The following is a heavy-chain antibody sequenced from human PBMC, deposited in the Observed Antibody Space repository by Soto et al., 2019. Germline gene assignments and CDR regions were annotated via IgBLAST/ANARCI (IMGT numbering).Heavy chain of an antibody. CDR1: GYTFTSYA. J-gene: IGHJ4*02. Sequence: ASVKVSCKASGYTFTSYAMHWVRQAPGQRLEWMGWINAGNGNTKYSQKLQGRVTITRDTSASTAYMELSSLRSEDTAVYYCARGLNGYLHYFDYWGQGTLVTVSS. D-gene: IGHD5-18*01. V-gene: IGHV1-3*01. CDR2: INAGNGNT. CDR3: ARGLNGYLHYFDY.